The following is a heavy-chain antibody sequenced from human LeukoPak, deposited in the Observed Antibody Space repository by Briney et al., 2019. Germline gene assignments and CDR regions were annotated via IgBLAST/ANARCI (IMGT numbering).Heavy chain of an antibody. CDR2: INHSGST. Sequence: PSETLSLTCAVCGGSFSGYYWSWIRQPPGKGLEWIGEINHSGSTNYNPSLKSRVTISVDTSKNQFSLKLSSVTAADTAVYYCARSGDIVVVPAAKNFDYWGQGTLVTVSS. V-gene: IGHV4-34*01. J-gene: IGHJ4*02. D-gene: IGHD2-2*01. CDR3: ARSGDIVVVPAAKNFDY. CDR1: GGSFSGYY.